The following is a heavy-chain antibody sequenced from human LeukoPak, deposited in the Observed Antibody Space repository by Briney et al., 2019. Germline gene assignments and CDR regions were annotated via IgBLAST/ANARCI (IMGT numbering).Heavy chain of an antibody. Sequence: PSETLSLTCTVSADSIVSFHWSWIRRSAGKGLEWIGRVFHSGTTKNPSLKSRVTMSLDTSKNLLSLTMTSVTAADTAIYFCARDGHIRGFNSWGQGTLVIVSS. CDR2: VFHSGTT. CDR3: ARDGHIRGFNS. CDR1: ADSIVSFH. J-gene: IGHJ4*02. V-gene: IGHV4-4*07. D-gene: IGHD2-21*01.